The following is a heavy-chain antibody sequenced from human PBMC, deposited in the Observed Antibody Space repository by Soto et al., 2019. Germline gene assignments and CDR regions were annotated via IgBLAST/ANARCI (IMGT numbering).Heavy chain of an antibody. D-gene: IGHD3-16*01. V-gene: IGHV3-23*01. CDR1: GFAFDQYT. CDR2: IFAKGADK. J-gene: IGHJ4*01. CDR3: AKDREPGGLWDIDW. Sequence: EVQLLESGGALVRPGGSLRLSCAGSGFAFDQYTMNWVRQAPGRRLEWVSGIFAKGADKFYRDSVKGRFTISRDNSRNMVYLQMNSLRDDDSAVYYCAKDREPGGLWDIDWWGQGTRVTVSS.